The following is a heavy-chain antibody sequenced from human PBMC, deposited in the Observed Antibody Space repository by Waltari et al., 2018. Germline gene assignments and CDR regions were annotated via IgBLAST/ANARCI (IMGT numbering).Heavy chain of an antibody. CDR1: GGSISSSSYY. V-gene: IGHV4-39*01. Sequence: QLQLQESGPGLVKPSETLSLTCTVSGGSISSSSYYWGWIRQPPGKGLEWIGSIYYSGSTYYNPSLKSRVTISVDTSKNQFSLKLSSVTAADTAVYYCARGDSSGYLGSFDLWGRGTLVTVSS. CDR2: IYYSGST. CDR3: ARGDSSGYLGSFDL. J-gene: IGHJ2*01. D-gene: IGHD3-22*01.